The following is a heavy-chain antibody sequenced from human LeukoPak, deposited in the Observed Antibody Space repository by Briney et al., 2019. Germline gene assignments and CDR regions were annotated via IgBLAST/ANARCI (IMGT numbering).Heavy chain of an antibody. J-gene: IGHJ6*02. D-gene: IGHD3-9*01. CDR3: AKWQAYDILTGYGMDV. CDR1: GFTFSAYS. CDR2: IKKDGSEK. Sequence: GESLRLSCAPSGFTFSAYSLSWVRQAPGKGLEWVAKIKKDGSEKDYVDSVKGRFTISRDNDKGSLYLQLNSLRAEDTAVYYCAKWQAYDILTGYGMDVWGQGTTVTVSS. V-gene: IGHV3-7*03.